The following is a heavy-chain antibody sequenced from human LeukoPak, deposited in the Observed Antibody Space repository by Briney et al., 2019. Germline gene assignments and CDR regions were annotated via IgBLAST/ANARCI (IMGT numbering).Heavy chain of an antibody. D-gene: IGHD5-12*01. CDR3: ARGRGGYEYAFDI. J-gene: IGHJ3*02. Sequence: GGSLRLSCAASGXTFSSYSMNWVRQAPGKGLEWVSSISSSSSYIYYADSVKGRFTISRDNAKNSLYLQMNILRAEDTGVYYCARGRGGYEYAFDIWGQGTMVTVSS. CDR1: GXTFSSYS. CDR2: ISSSSSYI. V-gene: IGHV3-21*01.